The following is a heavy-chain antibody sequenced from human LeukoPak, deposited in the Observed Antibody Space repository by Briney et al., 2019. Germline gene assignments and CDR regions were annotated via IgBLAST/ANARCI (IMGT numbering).Heavy chain of an antibody. CDR2: IFPDDSDT. CDR3: ARHVPNYDPTVGRFDY. D-gene: IGHD3-3*01. J-gene: IGHJ4*02. CDR1: GYTFTSYW. V-gene: IGHV5-51*01. Sequence: GESLKISCKGSGYTFTSYWIGWVRQMPGKGLEWMGIIFPDDSDTRYSPSFEGQVTISADKSISTAYLQWSSLKASDTAMYYCARHVPNYDPTVGRFDYWGQGTLVTVSS.